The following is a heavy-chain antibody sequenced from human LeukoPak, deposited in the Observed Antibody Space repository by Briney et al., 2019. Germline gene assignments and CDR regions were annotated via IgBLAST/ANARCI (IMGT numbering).Heavy chain of an antibody. Sequence: EASVKVSCKASGYTFTGYYMHWVRQAPGQGLEWMGWINPNSGGTNYAQRFQGRVTMTRDTSISTAYMELSRLRSDDTAVYYCARAVTIFGVATAPGYWGQGTLVTVSS. D-gene: IGHD3-3*01. CDR2: INPNSGGT. J-gene: IGHJ4*02. CDR3: ARAVTIFGVATAPGY. CDR1: GYTFTGYY. V-gene: IGHV1-2*02.